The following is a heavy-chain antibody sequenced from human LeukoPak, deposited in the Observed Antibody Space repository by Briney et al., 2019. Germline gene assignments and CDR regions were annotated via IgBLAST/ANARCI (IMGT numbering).Heavy chain of an antibody. CDR2: IYYSGST. Sequence: SETLSLTCTVSGGSISSGDYYWSWIRQPPGKGLEWIGYIYYSGSTYYNPSLKSRVTISVDTSKSQFSLKLSSVTAADTAVYYCARESVVTPGVYFDYWGQGTLVTVSS. J-gene: IGHJ4*02. D-gene: IGHD4-23*01. CDR3: ARESVVTPGVYFDY. V-gene: IGHV4-30-4*01. CDR1: GGSISSGDYY.